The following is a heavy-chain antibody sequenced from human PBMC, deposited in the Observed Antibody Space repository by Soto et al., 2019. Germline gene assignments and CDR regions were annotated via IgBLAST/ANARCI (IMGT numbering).Heavy chain of an antibody. V-gene: IGHV3-23*01. D-gene: IGHD3-22*01. CDR2: ISGSGGST. CDR1: GFRFSDYG. J-gene: IGHJ5*02. Sequence: PAGSLRLSCAASGFRFSDYGMNWVRQAPGKGLEWVSSISGSGGSTYYADSVKGRFTISRDSSKNTLFLQMNSLRGEDTAVYYCAKDRRIVVGAEFDPWGQGTLVTVSS. CDR3: AKDRRIVVGAEFDP.